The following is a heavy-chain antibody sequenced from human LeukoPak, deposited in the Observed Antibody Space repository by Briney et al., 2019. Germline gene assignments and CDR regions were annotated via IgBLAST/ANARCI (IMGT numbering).Heavy chain of an antibody. D-gene: IGHD6-6*01. J-gene: IGHJ3*02. CDR2: INPSGGST. V-gene: IGHV1-46*01. CDR1: GYTFTSYY. CDR3: ARSWISGSSSGAFDI. Sequence: ASVKVSCKASGYTFTSYYMHWVRQAPGQGLEWMGIINPSGGSTSYAQKFQGRVTMTRDTSTSTVYMELSSLRSEDTAVYYCARSWISGSSSGAFDIWGQGTMVTVSS.